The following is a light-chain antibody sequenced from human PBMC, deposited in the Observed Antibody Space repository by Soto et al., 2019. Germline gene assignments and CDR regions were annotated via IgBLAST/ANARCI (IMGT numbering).Light chain of an antibody. Sequence: QAVVTQEPSLTVSPGVTVTLTCGSSTGAVTSGHWPYWFQQKPGQVPTPLIYDTSNKYSWTPARFSGSLLGGTPALVLSGAQPEDEAAYYCSLSYSGVRVFGGGTKLTVL. J-gene: IGLJ3*02. V-gene: IGLV7-46*01. CDR3: SLSYSGVRV. CDR1: TGAVTSGHW. CDR2: DTS.